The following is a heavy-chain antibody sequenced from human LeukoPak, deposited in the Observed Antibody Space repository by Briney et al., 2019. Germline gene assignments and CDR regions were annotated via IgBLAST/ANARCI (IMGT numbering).Heavy chain of an antibody. V-gene: IGHV1-8*01. D-gene: IGHD2-21*02. J-gene: IGHJ3*02. CDR1: GYTFTSYD. Sequence: ASVKVSCKASGYTFTSYDINWVRQATGQGLEWMGWMNPNSGNTGYAQKFQGRVTMTRNTSISTAYMELSSLRPEDTAVYYCARDHLLAYCGGDCLGAFDIWGQGTMVTVSS. CDR2: MNPNSGNT. CDR3: ARDHLLAYCGGDCLGAFDI.